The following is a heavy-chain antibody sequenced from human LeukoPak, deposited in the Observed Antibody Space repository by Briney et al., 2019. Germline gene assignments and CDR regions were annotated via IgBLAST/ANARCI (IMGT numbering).Heavy chain of an antibody. Sequence: GGSLRLSCAASGFTFSSYWMHWIRQAPGKGLEWVSGISGSGGTTYYADSVRGRFTISRDNSKNTLYLQMNSLRAEDTAVYYCAQFQGPSGWYYFDYWGQGTLVTVSS. J-gene: IGHJ4*02. D-gene: IGHD6-13*01. CDR1: GFTFSSYW. CDR2: ISGSGGTT. CDR3: AQFQGPSGWYYFDY. V-gene: IGHV3-23*01.